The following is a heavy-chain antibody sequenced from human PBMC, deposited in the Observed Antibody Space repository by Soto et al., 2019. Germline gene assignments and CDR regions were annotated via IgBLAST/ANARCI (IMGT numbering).Heavy chain of an antibody. D-gene: IGHD3-16*01. V-gene: IGHV4-31*03. Sequence: PSETLSLTCTVSSGSISSGGYYWSWIRQHPGKGLECIGYIYYNGSTYYNPSLKSRVTISIDTSKSQFSLKLNSLTAADTAMYYCATGTAYGWAAFNIWGQGTMVTVSS. J-gene: IGHJ3*02. CDR2: IYYNGST. CDR3: ATGTAYGWAAFNI. CDR1: SGSISSGGYY.